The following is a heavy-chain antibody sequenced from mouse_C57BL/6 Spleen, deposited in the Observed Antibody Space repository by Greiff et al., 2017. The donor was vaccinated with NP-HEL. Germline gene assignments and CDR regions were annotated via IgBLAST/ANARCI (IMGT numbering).Heavy chain of an antibody. V-gene: IGHV1-9*01. CDR3: ARGGDYYGSSPSYAMDY. CDR1: GYTFTGYW. Sequence: QVQLQQSGAELMKPGASVKLSCKATGYTFTGYWIEWVKQSPGHGLEWIGEILPGSGSTNYNEKFKGKATFTADTSSNTAYMQLSSLTTEDSAIYYCARGGDYYGSSPSYAMDYWGQGTSVTVSS. D-gene: IGHD1-1*01. CDR2: ILPGSGST. J-gene: IGHJ4*01.